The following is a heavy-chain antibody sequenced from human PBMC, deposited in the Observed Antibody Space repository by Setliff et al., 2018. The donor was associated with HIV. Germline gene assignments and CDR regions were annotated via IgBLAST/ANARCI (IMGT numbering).Heavy chain of an antibody. J-gene: IGHJ3*02. CDR3: ARAGGGATDQAFDI. CDR1: GYTFTSYF. D-gene: IGHD2-2*01. CDR2: IDPNGGAT. V-gene: IGHV1-46*01. Sequence: ASVKVSCKAFGYTFTSYFLHWVRQAPGQGLEWLGIIDPNGGATNNAQKLQGRLTVTTDTSTGTLYMELSNLRSDDSAAYYCARAGGGATDQAFDIWGQGTMVTVSS.